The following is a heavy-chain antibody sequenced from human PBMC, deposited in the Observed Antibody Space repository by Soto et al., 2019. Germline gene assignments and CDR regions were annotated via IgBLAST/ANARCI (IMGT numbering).Heavy chain of an antibody. CDR1: GGSISNYY. V-gene: IGHV4-59*08. J-gene: IGHJ3*02. Sequence: ALETLSLTCTVSGGSISNYYLSWIRQPPGKGLEWIGYIYSSGTTSYNPSLRSRVTISVDTSKNQFSLRLSSVTAADTAVYYCARSYYYDSGGYKNDALDTWGQGTMVTVS. D-gene: IGHD3-22*01. CDR2: IYSSGTT. CDR3: ARSYYYDSGGYKNDALDT.